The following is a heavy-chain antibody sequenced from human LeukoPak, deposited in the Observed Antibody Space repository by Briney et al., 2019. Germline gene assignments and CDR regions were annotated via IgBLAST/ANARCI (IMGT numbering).Heavy chain of an antibody. CDR2: ISSSGSTI. V-gene: IGHV3-48*03. Sequence: GGSLRLSCAVSGFTFSSYEMNWVRQAPGKGLEWVSYISSSGSTIYYADSVKGRFTISRDNAKNSLFLQMNSLRAEDTAVYYCARDFSMGYSSSWYVGYWGQGTLVTVSS. CDR1: GFTFSSYE. D-gene: IGHD6-13*01. CDR3: ARDFSMGYSSSWYVGY. J-gene: IGHJ4*02.